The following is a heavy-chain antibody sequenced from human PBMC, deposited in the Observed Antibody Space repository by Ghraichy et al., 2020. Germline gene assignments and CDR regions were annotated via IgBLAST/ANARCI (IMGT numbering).Heavy chain of an antibody. CDR2: ISYDGSNK. CDR1: GFTYSSYG. J-gene: IGHJ4*02. CDR3: AKEWGSGWTIFDY. D-gene: IGHD6-19*01. Sequence: GGSLRLSCAASGFTYSSYGMHWVRQAPGKGLEWVAVISYDGSNKYYADSVKGRFTISRDNSKNTLYLQMNSLRAEDTAVYYCAKEWGSGWTIFDYWGQGTLVTVSS. V-gene: IGHV3-30*18.